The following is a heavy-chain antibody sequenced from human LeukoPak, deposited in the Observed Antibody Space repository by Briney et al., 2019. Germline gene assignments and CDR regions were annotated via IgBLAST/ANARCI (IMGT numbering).Heavy chain of an antibody. D-gene: IGHD2/OR15-2a*01. CDR1: GFTFDDYA. CDR2: ISWNSGST. J-gene: IGHJ3*02. Sequence: GRSLRLSCVASGFTFDDYAMHWVRQAPEKGMEWVSGISWNSGSTVYADSVKGRFTISRDNAKNSLYLQMNSLRAEDMALYYCAKDRASTLLNAFDIWGQGTMVTVSS. V-gene: IGHV3-9*03. CDR3: AKDRASTLLNAFDI.